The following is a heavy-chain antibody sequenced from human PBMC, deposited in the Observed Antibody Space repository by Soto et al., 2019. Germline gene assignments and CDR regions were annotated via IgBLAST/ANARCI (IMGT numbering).Heavy chain of an antibody. Sequence: LRLSCAPSGFTFRGAWMTWLRHTPGRGLEWVGRIKNKRSDEATDYAAAVKGRFIISRDDSKNTLYLQMHSLTTEDTAVYYCSTDGLNYGSFDYWGQGTMVTVSS. D-gene: IGHD1-7*01. J-gene: IGHJ4*02. CDR3: STDGLNYGSFDY. CDR1: GFTFRGAW. CDR2: IKNKRSDEAT. V-gene: IGHV3-15*01.